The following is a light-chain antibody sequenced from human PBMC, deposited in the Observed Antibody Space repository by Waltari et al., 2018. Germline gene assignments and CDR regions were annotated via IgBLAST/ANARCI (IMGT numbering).Light chain of an antibody. Sequence: CRARQSVSRAVAWYQQKPGQAPRLLIYGASTRATGIPDRFSGSGSGTDFSLTISRLEPDDFAVYYCQHYLRLPVTFGQGTTVEI. CDR2: GAS. CDR3: QHYLRLPVT. V-gene: IGKV3-20*01. CDR1: QSVSRAV. J-gene: IGKJ1*01.